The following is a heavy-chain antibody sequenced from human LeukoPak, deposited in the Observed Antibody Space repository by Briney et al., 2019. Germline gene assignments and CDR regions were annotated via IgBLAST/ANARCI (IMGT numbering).Heavy chain of an antibody. V-gene: IGHV3-64*01. CDR2: ISSNGGST. CDR1: GFTFSSYA. CDR3: AKVLGDSSSWPPFDY. J-gene: IGHJ4*02. D-gene: IGHD6-13*01. Sequence: GGSLRLSCAASGFTFSSYAMHWVRQAPGKGLEYVSAISSNGGSTYYANSVKGRFTISRDNSKNTLYLQMGSLRAEDMAVYYCAKVLGDSSSWPPFDYWGQGTLVTVSS.